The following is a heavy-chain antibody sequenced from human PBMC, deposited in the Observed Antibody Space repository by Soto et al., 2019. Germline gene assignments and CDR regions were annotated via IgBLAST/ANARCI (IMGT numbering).Heavy chain of an antibody. CDR3: AKEYGRLDY. J-gene: IGHJ4*02. CDR1: GFTFTRYS. V-gene: IGHV3-21*05. D-gene: IGHD4-17*01. Sequence: GGSLRLSCAASGFTFTRYSMSWIRQAPGKGLEWVSYISSSSGYTNYADSVKGRFTISRDNAKNSLYLQMNSLRAEDTAVYYCAKEYGRLDYWGQGTLVTSPQ. CDR2: ISSSSGYT.